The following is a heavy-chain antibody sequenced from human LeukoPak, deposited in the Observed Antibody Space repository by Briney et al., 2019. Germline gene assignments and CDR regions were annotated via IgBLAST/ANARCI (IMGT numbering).Heavy chain of an antibody. J-gene: IGHJ5*02. Sequence: ASVKVSCKASGYTFTSYGISWVRQAPGQGLEWMGWISAYNGNTNYAQKLQGRVTMTTDTSTSTAYMELSSLRSDDTAVYDCAIDDCSSTSCYDNWFDPWGQGTLVTVSS. CDR1: GYTFTSYG. CDR2: ISAYNGNT. D-gene: IGHD2-2*01. V-gene: IGHV1-18*01. CDR3: AIDDCSSTSCYDNWFDP.